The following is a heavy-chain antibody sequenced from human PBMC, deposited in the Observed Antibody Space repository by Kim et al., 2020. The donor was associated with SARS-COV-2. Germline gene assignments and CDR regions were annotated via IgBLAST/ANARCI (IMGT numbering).Heavy chain of an antibody. CDR2: IYYSGST. CDR3: ARNLAWFGENIGAFDI. V-gene: IGHV4-59*01. Sequence: SETLSLTCTVSGGSISSYYWSWIRQPPGKGLEWIGYIYYSGSTNYNPSLKSRVTISVDTSKNQFSLKLSSVTAADTAVYYCARNLAWFGENIGAFDIWGQGTMVTVSS. CDR1: GGSISSYY. D-gene: IGHD3-10*01. J-gene: IGHJ3*02.